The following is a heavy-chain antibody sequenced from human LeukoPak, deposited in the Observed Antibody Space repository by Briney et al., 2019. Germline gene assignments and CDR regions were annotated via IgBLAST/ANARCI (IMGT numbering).Heavy chain of an antibody. CDR3: ARGGISRDLDY. J-gene: IGHJ4*02. CDR2: ISSSSSYI. CDR1: GFTFSSYS. V-gene: IGHV3-21*01. Sequence: GGSLRLSCAASGFTFSSYSMNWVRQAPGKGLEWVSSISSSSSYIYYADSVKGRFTVSRDNAKNLLYLQMNSLMPEDTAVYYCARGGISRDLDYWGQGTLVTVSS.